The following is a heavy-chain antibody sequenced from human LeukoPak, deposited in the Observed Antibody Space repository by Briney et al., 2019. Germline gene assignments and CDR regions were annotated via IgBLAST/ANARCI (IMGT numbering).Heavy chain of an antibody. CDR2: IYYSGST. V-gene: IGHV4-59*01. J-gene: IGHJ4*02. D-gene: IGHD3-10*01. CDR1: GGSISSYY. CDR3: ARRVNTMVPEDY. Sequence: PSETLSLTCTVSGGSISSYYWSWIRQPPGKGLEWIGYIYYSGSTNYNPSLKSRVTISVDTSKNQFSLKLSSVTAADTAVYYCARRVNTMVPEDYWGQGTLVTVSS.